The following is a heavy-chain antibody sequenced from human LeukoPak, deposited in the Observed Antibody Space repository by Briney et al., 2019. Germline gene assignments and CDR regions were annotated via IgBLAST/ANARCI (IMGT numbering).Heavy chain of an antibody. CDR2: INPISGGT. D-gene: IGHD6-6*01. CDR3: ARASGSSSYGSDY. J-gene: IGHJ4*02. Sequence: ASVKVSCNASGYSFTGYYIHWVRQAPGEGLEWMGWINPISGGTEYAQKFQGRVTMTRDTSISTAYMELSRLRSDDTAVYYCARASGSSSYGSDYWGQGTLVTVSS. CDR1: GYSFTGYY. V-gene: IGHV1-2*02.